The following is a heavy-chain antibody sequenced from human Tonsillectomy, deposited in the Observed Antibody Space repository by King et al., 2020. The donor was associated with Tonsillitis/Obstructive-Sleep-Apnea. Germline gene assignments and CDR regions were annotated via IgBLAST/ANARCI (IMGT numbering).Heavy chain of an antibody. J-gene: IGHJ6*02. Sequence: VQLQQWGAGLLKPSETLSLTCAVYGGSFSGYYWSWIRKPPGKGLEWIGEINHSGSTNYNPSLKSRVTISVDTSKNQFSLKLSSVTAADTAVYYCARSGESGSIFGGYYYYGMDVWGQGTTVTVSS. CDR1: GGSFSGYY. CDR2: INHSGST. D-gene: IGHD3-3*01. CDR3: ARSGESGSIFGGYYYYGMDV. V-gene: IGHV4-34*01.